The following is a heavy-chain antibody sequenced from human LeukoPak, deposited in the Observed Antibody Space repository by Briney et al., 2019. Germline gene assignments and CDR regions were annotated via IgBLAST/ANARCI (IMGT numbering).Heavy chain of an antibody. J-gene: IGHJ4*02. Sequence: PPGGSLRLFCAASGFTFSSYGMHWVRQAPGKGLEWVAVISYDGSNKYYADSVKGRFTISRDNSKNTLYLQMNSLRAEDTAVYYCAKPYGDYAQHYFDYWGQGTLVTVSS. V-gene: IGHV3-30*18. CDR2: ISYDGSNK. CDR1: GFTFSSYG. D-gene: IGHD4-17*01. CDR3: AKPYGDYAQHYFDY.